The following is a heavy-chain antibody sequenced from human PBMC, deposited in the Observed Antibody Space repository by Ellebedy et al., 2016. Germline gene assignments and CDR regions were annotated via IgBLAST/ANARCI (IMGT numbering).Heavy chain of an antibody. CDR3: ARDTGLERRGIFFDY. J-gene: IGHJ4*02. CDR1: GGSISSGGYY. D-gene: IGHD1-1*01. CDR2: IHSSGVT. Sequence: SETLSLXXTVSGGSISSGGYYWNWLRQVAGKRLQWLGRIHSSGVTTKNPSLDSRITISVDTSKGQFSLTLNSVTAADTAVYYCARDTGLERRGIFFDYWGQGAQVTVSS. V-gene: IGHV4-61*02.